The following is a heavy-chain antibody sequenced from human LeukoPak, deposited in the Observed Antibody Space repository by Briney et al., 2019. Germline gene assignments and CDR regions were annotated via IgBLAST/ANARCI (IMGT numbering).Heavy chain of an antibody. CDR2: ISNSDNTI. Sequence: GGSLRLSCAASGFTFSSYEMSWVRQAPGKGLEWISYISNSDNTIKNADSVKGRFTISRDNAQNSLYLQMNSLRAEDTAVYYCARVGYSSSWHSGSAFDIWGQGTRVTVSS. V-gene: IGHV3-48*03. J-gene: IGHJ3*02. CDR1: GFTFSSYE. D-gene: IGHD6-13*01. CDR3: ARVGYSSSWHSGSAFDI.